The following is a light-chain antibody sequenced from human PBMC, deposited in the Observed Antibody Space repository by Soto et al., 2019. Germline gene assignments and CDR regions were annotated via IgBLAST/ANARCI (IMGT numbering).Light chain of an antibody. J-gene: IGKJ4*01. CDR1: QAISTY. CDR3: QHYDDLPLT. CDR2: DAY. V-gene: IGKV1-33*01. Sequence: IQLTQSPSSLSASVGDRVTITCQASQAISTYLNWYQQKPGKAPKLLIYDAYDLAPGVPSRFTGSGSGTHFSLTIRSLQPEDVATYYCQHYDDLPLTFGGGTKVDIK.